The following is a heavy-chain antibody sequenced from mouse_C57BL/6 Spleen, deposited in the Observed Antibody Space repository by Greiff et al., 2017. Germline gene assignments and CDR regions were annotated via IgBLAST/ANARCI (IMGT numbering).Heavy chain of an antibody. V-gene: IGHV5-4*01. CDR3: ASGGLRRGAWVAY. CDR2: ISDGGNYT. J-gene: IGHJ3*01. CDR1: GFTFSSYA. Sequence: EVHLVESGGGLVKPGGSLKLSCAASGFTFSSYAMSWVRQTPEKRLEWVATISDGGNYTYYPDNVQGRFTISRDNAKHNLILQMSLIKYEDTALYYCASGGLRRGAWVAYWGQGTLVTVSA. D-gene: IGHD2-2*01.